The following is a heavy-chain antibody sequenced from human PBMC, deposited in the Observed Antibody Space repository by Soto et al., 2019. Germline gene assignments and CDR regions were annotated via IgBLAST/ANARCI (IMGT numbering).Heavy chain of an antibody. D-gene: IGHD2-21*02. CDR2: IYYSGST. V-gene: IGHV4-61*01. CDR1: GGSVSSGSSY. Sequence: QVQLQESGPGLVKPSETLSLTCTVSGGSVSSGSSYWSWIRQPPGTGLEWIGDIYYSGSTKYNPSLKSRFTISVDTSKNQFSLKLSSVTAADTAVYYCARALRAYCGGDCYSAYFDYWCQGTLVTVAS. J-gene: IGHJ4*02. CDR3: ARALRAYCGGDCYSAYFDY.